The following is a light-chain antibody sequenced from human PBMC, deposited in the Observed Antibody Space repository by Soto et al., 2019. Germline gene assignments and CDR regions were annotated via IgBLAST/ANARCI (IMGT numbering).Light chain of an antibody. CDR3: QLSPVT. V-gene: IGKV1-5*01. J-gene: IGKJ1*01. CDR2: DAS. Sequence: DIQMTQSPSTLSASLAYRVTITCLASQSISSWLAWYQQKPGKAPKLLIYDASSLESGVPSRFSGSGSGTEFTLTISSLQPDDFATYYCQLSPVTFGQGTKVDIK. CDR1: QSISSW.